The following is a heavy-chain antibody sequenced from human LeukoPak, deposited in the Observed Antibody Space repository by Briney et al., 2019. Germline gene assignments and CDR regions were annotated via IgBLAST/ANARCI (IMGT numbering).Heavy chain of an antibody. Sequence: SQTLSLTCAVSGGSISSGGYSWSWIRQPPGKGLEWIGYIYHSGSTCYNPSLKSRVTISVDRSKNQLSLKLSSVTAADTAVYYCAGSSGYYYYYYYGMDVWGQGTTVTVSS. J-gene: IGHJ6*02. CDR3: AGSSGYYYYYYYGMDV. V-gene: IGHV4-30-2*01. D-gene: IGHD5-12*01. CDR1: GGSISSGGYS. CDR2: IYHSGST.